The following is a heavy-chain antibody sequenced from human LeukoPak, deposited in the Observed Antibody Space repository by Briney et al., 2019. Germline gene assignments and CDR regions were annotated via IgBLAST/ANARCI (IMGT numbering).Heavy chain of an antibody. Sequence: GGSLRLSCAASGFTFSKYEMNWIRQAPGKGLEWVSYINSNGSTTYYADSVKGRFTISRDNAKNTLYLQMNSLRAEDTAVYYCARGYCSGGSCYFDCWGQGTLVTVSS. D-gene: IGHD2-15*01. CDR3: ARGYCSGGSCYFDC. V-gene: IGHV3-48*03. CDR1: GFTFSKYE. J-gene: IGHJ4*02. CDR2: INSNGSTT.